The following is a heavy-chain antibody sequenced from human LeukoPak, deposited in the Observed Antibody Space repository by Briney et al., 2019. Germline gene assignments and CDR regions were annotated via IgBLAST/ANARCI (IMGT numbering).Heavy chain of an antibody. Sequence: SETLSLTCAVNGESLSGYYWSWIRQPPGKGLEWIGEINHSGSTNYNPSLKSRVTISVDTSKNQFSLKLSSVTAADTAVYYCARRGRWLQTFDYWGQGTLVTVSS. V-gene: IGHV4-34*01. CDR2: INHSGST. CDR1: GESLSGYY. J-gene: IGHJ4*02. D-gene: IGHD5-24*01. CDR3: ARRGRWLQTFDY.